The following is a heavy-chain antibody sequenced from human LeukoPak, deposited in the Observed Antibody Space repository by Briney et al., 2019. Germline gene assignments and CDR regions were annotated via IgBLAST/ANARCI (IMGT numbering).Heavy chain of an antibody. Sequence: PSQTLSLTCTVSGGSISSGSYYWSWIRQPAGKGLEWIGRIYTSGSTNYNPSLKSRVTISVDTSKNQFSLKLSSVTAADTAVYYCARGLVVVVPAAHRGYYYYMDVWGKGTTVTVSS. CDR1: GGSISSGSYY. V-gene: IGHV4-61*02. CDR3: ARGLVVVVPAAHRGYYYYMDV. D-gene: IGHD2-2*01. J-gene: IGHJ6*03. CDR2: IYTSGST.